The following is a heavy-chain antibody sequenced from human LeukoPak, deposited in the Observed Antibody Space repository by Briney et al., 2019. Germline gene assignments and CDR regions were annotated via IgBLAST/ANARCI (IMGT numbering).Heavy chain of an antibody. D-gene: IGHD3-22*01. CDR1: GFTFSSYA. CDR3: AKHDRSGYCMSGFDY. CDR2: ISGSGGST. V-gene: IGHV3-23*01. J-gene: IGHJ4*02. Sequence: PGGSLRLSCAASGFTFSSYAMSWVRQAPGKGLEWVSTISGSGGSTYYADFVKGRFTISRDNSKNTLYLQMNSLRAEDTAVYYCAKHDRSGYCMSGFDYWGQGTLVTVSS.